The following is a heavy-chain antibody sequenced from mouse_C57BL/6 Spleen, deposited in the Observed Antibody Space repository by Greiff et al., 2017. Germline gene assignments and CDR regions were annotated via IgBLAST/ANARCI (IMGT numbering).Heavy chain of an antibody. V-gene: IGHV5-6*01. Sequence: EVKLVESGGDLVKPGGSLKLSCAASGFTFSSYGMSWVRQTPDKRLEWVATISSGGSYTSYPDSVKGRFTISRDNAKNTLYLQMSSRKSEYTAMDYCERKGDPTYAMDYWGQGTSVTVSS. CDR3: ERKGDPTYAMDY. J-gene: IGHJ4*01. CDR1: GFTFSSYG. CDR2: ISSGGSYT.